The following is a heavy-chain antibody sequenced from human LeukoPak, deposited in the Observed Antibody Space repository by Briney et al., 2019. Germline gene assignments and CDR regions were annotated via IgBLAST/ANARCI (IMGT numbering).Heavy chain of an antibody. J-gene: IGHJ4*02. CDR3: ARDRPNYYGSDGHYYRRDGDY. Sequence: GGSLRLSCAASGFTFSIYAMSWVRQAPGKGLQWVSSITSRGESTWYVDSVKGRFTITRDHSEHTLYLQMHSLRAEDTAVYYCARDRPNYYGSDGHYYRRDGDYWGRGTLVSVSS. D-gene: IGHD3-22*01. V-gene: IGHV3-23*01. CDR1: GFTFSIYA. CDR2: ITSRGEST.